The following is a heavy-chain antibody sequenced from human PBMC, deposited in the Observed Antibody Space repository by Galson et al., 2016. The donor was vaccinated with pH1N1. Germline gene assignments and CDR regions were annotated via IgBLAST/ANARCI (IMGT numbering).Heavy chain of an antibody. Sequence: SVKVSCKASGYTLTSYDINWVRQATGQGLEWMGWMNPNNGNADYAPKFQGRVTLTRNASINTAYMALSSLTSEDTAVYYCARGPVYWYFDLWGRGTPVIVSS. CDR3: ARGPVYWYFDL. CDR1: GYTLTSYD. J-gene: IGHJ2*01. CDR2: MNPNNGNA. V-gene: IGHV1-8*01.